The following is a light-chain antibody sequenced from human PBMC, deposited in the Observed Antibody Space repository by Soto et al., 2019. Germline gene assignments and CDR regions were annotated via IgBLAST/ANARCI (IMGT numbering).Light chain of an antibody. V-gene: IGLV8-61*01. Sequence: VVTQEPSFSVSPGGTVTLTCGLSSGPVFTSSYPNWYQQTPGQAPRTLIFNTNTRSSGVPDRFSGSILGDKAALTITGAQADDDSYYYCLLYLGGGIWVFGGGTKLTVL. CDR3: LLYLGGGIWV. CDR2: NTN. CDR1: SGPVFTSSY. J-gene: IGLJ3*02.